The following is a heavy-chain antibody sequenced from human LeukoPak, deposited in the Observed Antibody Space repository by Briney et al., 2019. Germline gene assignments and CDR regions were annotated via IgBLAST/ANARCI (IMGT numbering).Heavy chain of an antibody. D-gene: IGHD3-3*01. CDR2: ISGSGGST. Sequence: QSGGSLRLSCAASGFTFSSYAMSWVRQAPGKGLEWVSAISGSGGSTYYADSVKGRFTISRDNSKNTLYLQMNSLRAEDTAVYYCAKSNYDFWSGYGGPDFDYWGQGTLVTVSS. J-gene: IGHJ4*02. CDR3: AKSNYDFWSGYGGPDFDY. CDR1: GFTFSSYA. V-gene: IGHV3-23*01.